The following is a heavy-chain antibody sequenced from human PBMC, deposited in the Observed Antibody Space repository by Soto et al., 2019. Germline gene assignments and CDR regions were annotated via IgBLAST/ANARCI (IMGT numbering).Heavy chain of an antibody. V-gene: IGHV3-7*01. CDR1: GFAFSSYW. Sequence: EVQLVESGGGLVQPGGSLRLSCAASGFAFSSYWMNWVRQAPGKGLEWVANINQDGSEKNYVDSVKGRFTISRDNAKNSLYLQMSSLTAEDSALYYCLRSLDYWGQGTLVTVSS. CDR2: INQDGSEK. CDR3: LRSLDY. J-gene: IGHJ4*02.